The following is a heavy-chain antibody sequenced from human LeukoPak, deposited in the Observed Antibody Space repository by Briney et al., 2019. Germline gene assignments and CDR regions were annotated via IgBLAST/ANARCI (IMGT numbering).Heavy chain of an antibody. J-gene: IGHJ5*02. V-gene: IGHV1-18*01. Sequence: APVKVSCTASGYTFTSYGISWVRQAPGQGLEWMGWISAYNGNTNYAQKLQGRVTMTTDTSTSTAYMELRSLRSDDTAVYYCARTTGSRIVVVPAATDWFDPWGQGTLVTVSS. D-gene: IGHD2-2*01. CDR3: ARTTGSRIVVVPAATDWFDP. CDR2: ISAYNGNT. CDR1: GYTFTSYG.